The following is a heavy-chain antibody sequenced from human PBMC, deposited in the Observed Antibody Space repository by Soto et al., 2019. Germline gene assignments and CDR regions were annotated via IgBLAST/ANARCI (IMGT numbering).Heavy chain of an antibody. V-gene: IGHV3-43D*04. CDR1: GFDFEDYA. D-gene: IGHD3-22*01. CDR2: TNSDGTDS. Sequence: VKLVESGGIGVQTGGSLRLSCAAAGFDFEDYAMHWVRQVPGKGLEWVSLTNSDGTDSSYVDSVKGRFTISRDNAKRTLYLQMDRLRPEDTALYFCAKSLYYYDSSPLDHWGQGTLVTVSS. J-gene: IGHJ4*02. CDR3: AKSLYYYDSSPLDH.